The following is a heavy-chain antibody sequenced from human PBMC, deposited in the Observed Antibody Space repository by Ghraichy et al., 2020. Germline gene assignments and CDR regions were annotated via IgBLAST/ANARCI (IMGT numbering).Heavy chain of an antibody. D-gene: IGHD2-15*01. CDR3: ARVLVVVVAATPHNWFDP. V-gene: IGHV4-31*03. J-gene: IGHJ5*02. CDR2: IYYSGST. Sequence: SETLSLTCTVSGGSISSGGYYWSWIRQHPGKGLEWIGYIYYSGSTYYNPSLKSRVTISVDTSKNQFSLKLSSVTAADTAVYYCARVLVVVVAATPHNWFDPWGQGTLVTVSS. CDR1: GGSISSGGYY.